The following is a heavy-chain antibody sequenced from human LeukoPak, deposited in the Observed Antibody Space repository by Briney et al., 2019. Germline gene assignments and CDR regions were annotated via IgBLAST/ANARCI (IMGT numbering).Heavy chain of an antibody. D-gene: IGHD3-22*01. CDR1: GFTFSTHA. CDR2: ISDSGGST. J-gene: IGHJ4*02. V-gene: IGHV3-23*01. CDR3: AKERYYDSKFYFDY. Sequence: GGSLRLSCAASGFTFSTHAMSWVRQAPGKGLEWVSAISDSGGSTFYADSVKGRFTISRDNSKDTLCLQMSSLRAEDTAVYYCAKERYYDSKFYFDYWGQGTLVTVAS.